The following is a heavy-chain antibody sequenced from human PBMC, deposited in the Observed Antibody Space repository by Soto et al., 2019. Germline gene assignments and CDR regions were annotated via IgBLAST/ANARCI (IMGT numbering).Heavy chain of an antibody. J-gene: IGHJ4*02. CDR1: GGTFSSYA. CDR3: ANKRDDYIWGSKRYKAPFDS. Sequence: ASVKVSCKASGGTFSSYAISWVRQAPGQGLEWMGGIIPIFGTANYAQKFQGRVTITADESTSTAYMELSSLRSEDTAVYYCANKRDDYIWGSKRYKAPFDSWGQGTLVTVSS. CDR2: IIPIFGTA. D-gene: IGHD3-16*02. V-gene: IGHV1-69*13.